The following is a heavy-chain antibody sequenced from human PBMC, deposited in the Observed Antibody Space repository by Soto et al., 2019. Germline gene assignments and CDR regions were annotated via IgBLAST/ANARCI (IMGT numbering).Heavy chain of an antibody. CDR2: ISWNSGSI. J-gene: IGHJ4*02. CDR3: AKGRGIQLWATFDY. CDR1: GFTFDDYA. V-gene: IGHV3-9*01. D-gene: IGHD5-18*01. Sequence: EVQLVESGGGLVQPGGSLRLSCAASGFTFDDYAMHWVRQAPGKGLEWVSGISWNSGSIGYADSVKGRFTISRDNAKNSLYLQMNSLRAEDTALYYCAKGRGIQLWATFDYWGQGTLVTVSS.